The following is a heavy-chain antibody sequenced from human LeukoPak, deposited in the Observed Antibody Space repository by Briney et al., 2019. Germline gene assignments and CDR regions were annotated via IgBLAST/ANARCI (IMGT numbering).Heavy chain of an antibody. V-gene: IGHV3-33*01. D-gene: IGHD3-22*01. CDR1: GFTFSSYG. CDR3: ARDRSPLYDSSGYLFDY. Sequence: PGGSLRLSCAASGFTFSSYGMHWVRQAPGKGLEWVAVMWYDGSNKYYADSVKGRFTISRDNSKNTLYLQMNSLRAEDTAVYYCARDRSPLYDSSGYLFDYWGQGTLVTVSS. CDR2: MWYDGSNK. J-gene: IGHJ4*02.